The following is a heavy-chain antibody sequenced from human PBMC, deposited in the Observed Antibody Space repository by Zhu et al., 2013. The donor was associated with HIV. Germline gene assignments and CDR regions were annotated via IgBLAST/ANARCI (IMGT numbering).Heavy chain of an antibody. CDR1: GYTFTNYN. Sequence: QVQLVQSGAEVKKPGASVKVSCKASGYTFTNYNINWVRQATGQGLEWMGWMNPNSGNTGYAQKLQGRVTMTTDISTTTAYMELRSLRSDDTAVYYCASLSGSYFRALDMWGQGTMVTVSS. V-gene: IGHV1-8*02. CDR3: ASLSGSYFRALDM. CDR2: MNPNSGNT. D-gene: IGHD1-26*01. J-gene: IGHJ3*02.